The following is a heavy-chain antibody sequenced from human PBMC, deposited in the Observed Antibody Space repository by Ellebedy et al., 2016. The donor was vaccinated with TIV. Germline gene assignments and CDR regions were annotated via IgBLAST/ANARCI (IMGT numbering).Heavy chain of an antibody. D-gene: IGHD6-19*01. CDR1: GYTFTDYD. CDR3: ARVQRGSGWGPGHYYYGMDV. CDR2: VDPNSGIT. V-gene: IGHV1-8*01. J-gene: IGHJ6*02. Sequence: ASVKVSCKASGYTFTDYDINWVRQATGQGLEWMGWVDPNSGITGNEQKFQGRVTMTWNTSTGTVDMELSSLTSADTADYFCARVQRGSGWGPGHYYYGMDVWGQGATVTVSS.